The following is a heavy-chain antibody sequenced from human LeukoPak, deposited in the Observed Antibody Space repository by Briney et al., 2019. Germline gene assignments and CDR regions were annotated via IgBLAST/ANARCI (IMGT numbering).Heavy chain of an antibody. CDR2: ISYDGSNK. CDR1: GFTFSSYG. Sequence: GGSLRLSCAASGFTFSSYGMHWFRQAPGKGLEWVAVISYDGSNKYYADSVKGRFTISRDNSKNTLYLQMNSLRAEDTAVYYCARDHDSSDAFDIWGQGTMVTVSS. J-gene: IGHJ3*02. V-gene: IGHV3-30*03. CDR3: ARDHDSSDAFDI. D-gene: IGHD6-13*01.